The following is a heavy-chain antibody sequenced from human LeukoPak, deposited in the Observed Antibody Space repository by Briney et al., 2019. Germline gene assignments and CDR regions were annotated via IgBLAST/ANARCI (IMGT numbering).Heavy chain of an antibody. Sequence: PGGPLRLSCAASGFTFGHYALHWVRQAPGKGLEWVAVISFDGTHKYYADSVKGRFTISRDNSENTLYVEMNSLRAEDTAVYYCARARRGVLGYWGQGTLVTVSS. J-gene: IGHJ4*02. CDR2: ISFDGTHK. CDR3: ARARRGVLGY. D-gene: IGHD3-10*01. CDR1: GFTFGHYA. V-gene: IGHV3-30*01.